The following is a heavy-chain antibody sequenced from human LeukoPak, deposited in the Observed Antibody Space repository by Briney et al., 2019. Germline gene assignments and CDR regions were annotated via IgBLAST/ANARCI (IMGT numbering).Heavy chain of an antibody. CDR3: ARMGGYSGYASH. Sequence: SETLSLTCTVSGGSISTYYWSWIRQPPGKGLEWIGYIHYSGTTNYNPSLKSRVTISLDTSKNQFSLNLSSVTAADTAVYYCARMGGYSGYASHWGQGTLVTVSS. J-gene: IGHJ4*02. V-gene: IGHV4-59*08. CDR1: GGSISTYY. D-gene: IGHD5-12*01. CDR2: IHYSGTT.